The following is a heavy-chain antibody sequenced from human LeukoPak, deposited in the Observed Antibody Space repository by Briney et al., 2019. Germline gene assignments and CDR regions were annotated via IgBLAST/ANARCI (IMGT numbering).Heavy chain of an antibody. Sequence: SETLSLTCTVSGGSISSSSCYWGWLRQPPGKGLEWIVSIYYSGSTYYNPSLKSRVTISVDTSKNQFSLKLSSVTAADTAVYYCARHMRQQLVPRGSQFDPWGQGTLVTVSS. D-gene: IGHD6-13*01. J-gene: IGHJ5*02. CDR1: GGSISSSSCY. CDR3: ARHMRQQLVPRGSQFDP. CDR2: IYYSGST. V-gene: IGHV4-39*01.